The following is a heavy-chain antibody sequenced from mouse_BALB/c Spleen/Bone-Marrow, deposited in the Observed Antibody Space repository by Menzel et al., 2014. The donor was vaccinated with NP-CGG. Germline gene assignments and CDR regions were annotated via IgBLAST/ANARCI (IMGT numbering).Heavy chain of an antibody. CDR1: GFSLTSYG. V-gene: IGHV2-2*02. CDR3: ARNYYGSSYAMDY. J-gene: IGHJ4*01. Sequence: QVQLQQSGPGLVQPSQSLSITCTVSGFSLTSYGVHWVRQSPGKGLDWLGVIWSGGSTDYNAAFISRLSISKDNSKSQVFFKMNSLQVNDTAIYYCARNYYGSSYAMDYWGQGTSVTVSP. D-gene: IGHD1-1*01. CDR2: IWSGGST.